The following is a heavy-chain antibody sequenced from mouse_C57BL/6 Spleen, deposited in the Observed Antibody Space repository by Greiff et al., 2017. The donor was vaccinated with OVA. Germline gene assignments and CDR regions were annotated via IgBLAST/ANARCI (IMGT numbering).Heavy chain of an antibody. CDR1: GYTFTDYE. D-gene: IGHD1-1*01. Sequence: VQLQQSGAELVRPGASVTLSCKASGYTFTDYEMHWVKQTPVHGLEWIGAIDPETGGTAYNQKFKGKAILTADKSSSTAYMELRSLTSEDSAVYYCTRQAYYGSKYFAVWGTGATVTVSS. CDR2: IDPETGGT. CDR3: TRQAYYGSKYFAV. J-gene: IGHJ1*03. V-gene: IGHV1-15*01.